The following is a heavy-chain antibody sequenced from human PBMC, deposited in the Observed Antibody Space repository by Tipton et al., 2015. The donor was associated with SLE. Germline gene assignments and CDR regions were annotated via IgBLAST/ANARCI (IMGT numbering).Heavy chain of an antibody. V-gene: IGHV3-11*04. Sequence: SLRLSCAASGFTFSDYYMSWIRQAPGKGLEWVSYISSSGSTIYYADSVKGRFTISRDNAKNSLYLQMNSLRAEDTAVYYCALGERPLGDHDAFDIWGQGTMVTVSS. CDR1: GFTFSDYY. J-gene: IGHJ3*02. D-gene: IGHD1-26*01. CDR2: ISSSGSTI. CDR3: ALGERPLGDHDAFDI.